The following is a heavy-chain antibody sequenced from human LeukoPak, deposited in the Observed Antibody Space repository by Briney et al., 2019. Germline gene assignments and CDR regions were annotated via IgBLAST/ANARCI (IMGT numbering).Heavy chain of an antibody. CDR1: GFTFSSHA. D-gene: IGHD3-22*01. CDR3: ARDSVYDSSGYYYVGRGAFDI. CDR2: ISYDGSNK. J-gene: IGHJ3*02. Sequence: PGGSLRLSCAASGFTFSSHAMHWVRQAPGKGLEWVAVISYDGSNKYYADSVKGRFTISRDNSKNTLYLQMNSLRAEDTAVYYCARDSVYDSSGYYYVGRGAFDIWGQGTMVTVSS. V-gene: IGHV3-30*04.